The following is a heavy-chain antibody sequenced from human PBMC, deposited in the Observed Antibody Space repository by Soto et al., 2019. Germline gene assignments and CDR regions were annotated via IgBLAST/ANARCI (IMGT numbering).Heavy chain of an antibody. D-gene: IGHD1-1*01. CDR1: GFTFSPFW. Sequence: PGGSLRLSWAVPGFTFSPFWMYWVRQAPGKGLVWVSRINMDGTSTPYADSVKDRFTISRDNAKNTLYLQMHSLRAEDTALYFCVRDRGYPDSFDVWGRGTMVTVSS. CDR3: VRDRGYPDSFDV. V-gene: IGHV3-74*01. J-gene: IGHJ3*01. CDR2: INMDGTST.